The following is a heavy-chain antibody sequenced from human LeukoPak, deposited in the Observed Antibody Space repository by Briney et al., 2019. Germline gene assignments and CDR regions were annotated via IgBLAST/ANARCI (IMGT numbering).Heavy chain of an antibody. CDR3: ARRRRSTAFDY. CDR2: ISYSGST. V-gene: IGHV4-59*08. D-gene: IGHD4-17*01. CDR1: GGSISSYY. Sequence: SETLSLTCTVSGGSISSYYWSWIRQPPGKGLEWIGSISYSGSTHSNPSLKSRVTISVDTSKNQFSLKLSSVTAADTAVFYCARRRRSTAFDYWGQGTLVTVSS. J-gene: IGHJ4*02.